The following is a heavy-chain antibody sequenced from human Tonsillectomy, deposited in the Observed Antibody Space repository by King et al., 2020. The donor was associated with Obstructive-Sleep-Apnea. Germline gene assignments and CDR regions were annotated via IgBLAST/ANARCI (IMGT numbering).Heavy chain of an antibody. Sequence: QVQLVESGSELKKPGASVKISCKASGYAFSGYAINWVRQAPGQGLEWMGWINTNTGNPAYAQGFTGRIVFSLDTSVSTAFLQINSLKAEDTAVYYCAMYYDVLTGYYRPPGAAFDIWGQGTMVTVS. V-gene: IGHV7-4-1*02. CDR2: INTNTGNP. CDR3: AMYYDVLTGYYRPPGAAFDI. CDR1: GYAFSGYA. D-gene: IGHD3-9*01. J-gene: IGHJ3*02.